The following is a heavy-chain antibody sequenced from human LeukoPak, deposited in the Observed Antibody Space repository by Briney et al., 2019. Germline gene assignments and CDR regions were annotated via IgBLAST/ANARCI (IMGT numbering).Heavy chain of an antibody. CDR2: IYYSGST. D-gene: IGHD4-17*01. CDR3: ARDTDYYFDY. V-gene: IGHV4-61*01. Sequence: PSETLSLTCTVSGGSVSSGSYYWSWTRQPPGKGPEWIGYIYYSGSTNYNPSLKSRVTISVDTSKNQFSLKLSSVTAADTAVYYCARDTDYYFDYWGQGTLVTVSS. J-gene: IGHJ4*02. CDR1: GGSVSSGSYY.